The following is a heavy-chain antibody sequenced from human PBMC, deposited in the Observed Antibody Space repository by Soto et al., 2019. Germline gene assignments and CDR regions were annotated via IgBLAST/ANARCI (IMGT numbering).Heavy chain of an antibody. J-gene: IGHJ5*02. CDR3: ARHVAEMATTWFDP. V-gene: IGHV1-69*13. D-gene: IGHD5-12*01. Sequence: ASVKVSCKASGGTFSSYAISWVRQAPGQGLEWMGGIIPIFGTANYAQKFQGRVTITADESTSTAYMELSSLRSEDTAVYYCARHVAEMATTWFDPWGQGTLVTVSS. CDR1: GGTFSSYA. CDR2: IIPIFGTA.